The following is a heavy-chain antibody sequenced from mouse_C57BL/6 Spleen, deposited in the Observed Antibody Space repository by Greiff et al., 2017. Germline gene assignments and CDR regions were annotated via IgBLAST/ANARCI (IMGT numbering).Heavy chain of an antibody. CDR3: THYYGSSAWFAY. CDR2: IDPENGDT. J-gene: IGHJ3*01. D-gene: IGHD1-1*01. V-gene: IGHV14-4*01. Sequence: VQLQQSGAELVRPGASVKLSCTASGFNIKDDYMHWVKQRPEQGLEWIGRIDPENGDTEYASKFQGKATITADTSSNTAYLQLSSLTSEDTAVYYCTHYYGSSAWFAYWGQGTLVTVSA. CDR1: GFNIKDDY.